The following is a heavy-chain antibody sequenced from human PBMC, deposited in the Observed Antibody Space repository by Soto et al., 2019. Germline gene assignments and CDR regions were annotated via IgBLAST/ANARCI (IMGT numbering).Heavy chain of an antibody. CDR3: SAGRVEPYFVFWSGYDTGDGWFDP. V-gene: IGHV3-15*01. D-gene: IGHD3-3*01. CDR2: IKSKTGGGPS. CDR1: GFTFSNDW. Sequence: EVQLVESGGGLVKPGGSLRHSCAASGFTFSNDWMSWVRQAPGKGLEWVGGIKSKTGGGPSDYAVPVKGRFTISIVGSENTPYVQMNSLKTGGTAGYYCSAGRVEPYFVFWSGYDTGDGWFDPWGQAAVVTVSS. J-gene: IGHJ5*02.